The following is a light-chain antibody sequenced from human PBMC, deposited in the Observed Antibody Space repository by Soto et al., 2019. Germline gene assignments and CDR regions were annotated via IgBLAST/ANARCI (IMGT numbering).Light chain of an antibody. CDR1: SSDVGGYDY. CDR3: ISYTSSSALLV. Sequence: QSALTQPASVSGSPGQSITNSCTGTSSDVGGYDYVSWYQQHPGKAPNLMIHEVSNRPSGVSNRFSGSRAGNTASLTISGLQAEDEADYYCISYTSSSALLVFGTGTKLTVL. CDR2: EVS. J-gene: IGLJ1*01. V-gene: IGLV2-14*01.